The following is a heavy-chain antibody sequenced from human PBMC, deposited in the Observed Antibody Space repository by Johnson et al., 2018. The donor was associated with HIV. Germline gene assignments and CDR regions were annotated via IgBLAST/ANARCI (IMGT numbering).Heavy chain of an antibody. D-gene: IGHD3-10*01. CDR1: GFTFSDYY. V-gene: IGHV3-11*04. CDR2: ITSSGGTV. J-gene: IGHJ3*02. Sequence: QVLLVESGGGLVNPGGSLRLSCAASGFTFSDYYMSWIRQAPGKGLEWVSYITSSGGTVYYADSVKGRFTISRDNAKNSLYLQMNILTAEDTAVYYCARAPEVRGIDAFDIWGQGTMVTVS. CDR3: ARAPEVRGIDAFDI.